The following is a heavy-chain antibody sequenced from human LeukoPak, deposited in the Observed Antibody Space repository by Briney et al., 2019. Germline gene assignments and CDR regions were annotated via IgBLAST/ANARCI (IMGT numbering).Heavy chain of an antibody. CDR2: INPNSGGT. V-gene: IGHV1-2*02. D-gene: IGHD1-1*01. CDR1: GYTFTGYY. Sequence: ASVKVSCKASGYTFTGYYMHWVRQAPGQGLEWMGWINPNSGGTNYAQKFQGRVTMTRDTSISTAYMELSRLRSDDTAVYYCARKGVQPERQTNAFDIWGQGTMVTVSS. CDR3: ARKGVQPERQTNAFDI. J-gene: IGHJ3*02.